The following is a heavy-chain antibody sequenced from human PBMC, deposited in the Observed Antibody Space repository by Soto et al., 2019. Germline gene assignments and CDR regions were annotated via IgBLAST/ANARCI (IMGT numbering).Heavy chain of an antibody. CDR3: ARLIDNNGFTD. D-gene: IGHD1-1*01. CDR2: TYYRSKWYN. J-gene: IGHJ4*02. CDR1: GDSVASNSVT. Sequence: SQTLSLTCAISGDSVASNSVTWDWIRQSPSRGLEWLGRTYYRSKWYNDYAVSVKSRIIINPDTSKNQFSLHLNSVTPEDTAMYYCARLIDNNGFTDWGQGTLVTVSS. V-gene: IGHV6-1*01.